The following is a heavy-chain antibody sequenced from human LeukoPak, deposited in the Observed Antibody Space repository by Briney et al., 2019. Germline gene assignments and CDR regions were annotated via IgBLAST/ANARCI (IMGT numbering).Heavy chain of an antibody. CDR3: ARVKLLPTVWFDP. V-gene: IGHV1-8*01. D-gene: IGHD2-15*01. Sequence: ASVKVSCKASGYTFTSFDINWVRQATGQGLEWMGWMNPNINKAGYAQKFQGRVTLTMNTFISTAYMELSGLTSEDTAVYYCARVKLLPTVWFDPWGQGTLVTVSS. J-gene: IGHJ5*02. CDR1: GYTFTSFD. CDR2: MNPNINKA.